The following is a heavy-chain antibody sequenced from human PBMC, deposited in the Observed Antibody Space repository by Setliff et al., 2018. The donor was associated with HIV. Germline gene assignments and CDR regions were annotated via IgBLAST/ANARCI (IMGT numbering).Heavy chain of an antibody. V-gene: IGHV4-59*01. CDR1: GGSISSYY. CDR2: IYYSGST. J-gene: IGHJ5*02. Sequence: SETLSLTCTVSGGSISSYYWSWIRQPPGKGLEWIGYIYYSGSTNYNPSLKSRVTISVDTSKNQFSLKLSSVTAADTAVYYCARDPSQSGNAGWFDPWGQGTLVTVSS. D-gene: IGHD3-3*01. CDR3: ARDPSQSGNAGWFDP.